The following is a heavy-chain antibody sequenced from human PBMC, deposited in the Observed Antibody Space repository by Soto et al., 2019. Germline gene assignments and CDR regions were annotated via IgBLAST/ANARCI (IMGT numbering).Heavy chain of an antibody. J-gene: IGHJ4*02. V-gene: IGHV3-15*01. CDR3: TPDDPINRS. CDR1: GFSFSNAW. Sequence: EVQLVESGGGLVQPGGSLRLSCVASGFSFSNAWMSWVRQAPGKGLEWVGRIKSKTDGGTTAYAPPVKGRFTISRDDSKNLLYLQMNNLKIEDTAVYYCTPDDPINRSWGQGTLVTVSS. CDR2: IKSKTDGGTT.